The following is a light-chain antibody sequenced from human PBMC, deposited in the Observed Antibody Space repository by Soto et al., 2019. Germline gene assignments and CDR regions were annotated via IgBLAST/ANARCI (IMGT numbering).Light chain of an antibody. J-gene: IGKJ4*01. CDR1: QGIGNN. V-gene: IGKV1-17*01. CDR3: LQRNSYPLT. CDR2: TAS. Sequence: DIQMTQSPSSLSASVGDRVTITCRASQGIGNNLDWYQQKPGKAPKPLIYTASSLQGGVPSRFSGSGSGTEFTLTISSLQPEDFPTYYCLQRNSYPLTFGGGTKVYI.